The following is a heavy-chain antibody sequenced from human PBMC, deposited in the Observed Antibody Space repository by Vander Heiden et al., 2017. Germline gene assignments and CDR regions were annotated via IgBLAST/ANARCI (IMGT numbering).Heavy chain of an antibody. V-gene: IGHV3-23*01. D-gene: IGHD2-2*01. J-gene: IGHJ5*02. Sequence: DVQLLESGGGLVQPGGSARLSCAASGFTLSSQAMSWVRQAPGRGLEWVSIISGSGGSTYYANAVRGRFTISRDNSKSTVYLQMNSLTVEDTAVYYCAKGYCTSTSCPNWFDPWGQGTLVTVSS. CDR2: ISGSGGST. CDR1: GFTLSSQA. CDR3: AKGYCTSTSCPNWFDP.